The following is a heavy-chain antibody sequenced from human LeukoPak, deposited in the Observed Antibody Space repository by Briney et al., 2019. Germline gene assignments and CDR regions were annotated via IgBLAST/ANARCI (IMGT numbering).Heavy chain of an antibody. V-gene: IGHV4-59*01. CDR3: AKIGSSIYYGMDV. CDR1: GGSISGYY. CDR2: IYYSGST. J-gene: IGHJ6*02. D-gene: IGHD6-13*01. Sequence: SETLSLTCTVSGGSISGYYWSWIRQPPGKGLEWIGYIYYSGSTKYNPSLKSRVTMSVDTSKNQFSLNLSSVTAADTALYYCAKIGSSIYYGMDVWGQGTKVTVSS.